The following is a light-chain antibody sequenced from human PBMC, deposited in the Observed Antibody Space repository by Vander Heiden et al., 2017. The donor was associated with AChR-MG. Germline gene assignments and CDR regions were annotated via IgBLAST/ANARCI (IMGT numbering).Light chain of an antibody. CDR1: QSVSSN. Sequence: EIVITQSPATLSVSPGEGATLTSRAGQSVSSNLAWYQQKHGQAPRLLIYGESTRATGIPARFSGSGCGTEFTLTISSRQSEDFAVYYCQQYNNWPPWTFGQGTKVEIK. V-gene: IGKV3-15*01. CDR2: GES. J-gene: IGKJ1*01. CDR3: QQYNNWPPWT.